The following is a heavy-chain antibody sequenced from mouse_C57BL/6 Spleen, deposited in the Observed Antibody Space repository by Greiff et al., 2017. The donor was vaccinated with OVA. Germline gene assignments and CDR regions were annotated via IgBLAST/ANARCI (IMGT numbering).Heavy chain of an antibody. Sequence: ESGPGLVKPSQSLSLTCSVTGYSITSGYYWNWIRQFPGNKLEWMGYISYDGSNNYNPSLKNRISIPRDTSKKQFFLKLNSVTTEDTATYDCARSIYYDYDVFAYGGQGTLVTVSA. CDR2: ISYDGSN. CDR1: GYSITSGYY. J-gene: IGHJ3*01. D-gene: IGHD2-4*01. CDR3: ARSIYYDYDVFAY. V-gene: IGHV3-6*01.